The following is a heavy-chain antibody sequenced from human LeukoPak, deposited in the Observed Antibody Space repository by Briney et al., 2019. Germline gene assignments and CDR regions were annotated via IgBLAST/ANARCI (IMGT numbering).Heavy chain of an antibody. CDR2: IYPGDSDT. CDR3: ASDNYGDYVTFDS. J-gene: IGHJ4*02. CDR1: GYSFTSYG. Sequence: GESLKISCKGSGYSFTSYGIGWVRQMPGKGLEWIGIIYPGDSDTRYSPSFQGQATISADKSISTADLQWSSLKASDTAMYYCASDNYGDYVTFDSWGQGTLVTVSS. V-gene: IGHV5-51*01. D-gene: IGHD4-17*01.